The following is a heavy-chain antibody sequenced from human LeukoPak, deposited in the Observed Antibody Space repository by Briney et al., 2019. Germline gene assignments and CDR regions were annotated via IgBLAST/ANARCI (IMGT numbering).Heavy chain of an antibody. D-gene: IGHD3-9*01. CDR2: ISWNSGSI. Sequence: GGSLRLSCAAFGFTFDDYAMHWIRQAPGKGLEWVSGISWNSGSIGYADSVKGRFTISRDNAKNSLYLQMNSLRAEDTALYYCAKSRGNYDILTEGFDPWGQGTLVTVSS. J-gene: IGHJ5*02. V-gene: IGHV3-9*01. CDR3: AKSRGNYDILTEGFDP. CDR1: GFTFDDYA.